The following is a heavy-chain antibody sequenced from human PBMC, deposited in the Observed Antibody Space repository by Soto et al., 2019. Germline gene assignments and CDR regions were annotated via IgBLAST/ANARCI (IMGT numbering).Heavy chain of an antibody. Sequence: QVQLVESGGGLVKPGGSLRLACAASGFSFGDSYMSWVRQAPGKGLEWLSYISGGSSYTNYADSVKGRFTISRDNAKRSLYLEMNSLRADDKAVYYCAKTIVAASGYYFDHWGQGHLVTVSS. J-gene: IGHJ4*02. CDR2: ISGGSSYT. V-gene: IGHV3-11*06. CDR1: GFSFGDSY. CDR3: AKTIVAASGYYFDH. D-gene: IGHD2-21*01.